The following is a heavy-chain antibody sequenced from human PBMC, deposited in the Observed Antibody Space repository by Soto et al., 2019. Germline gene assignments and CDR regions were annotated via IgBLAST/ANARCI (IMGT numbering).Heavy chain of an antibody. CDR1: GFTFSSYA. V-gene: IGHV3-30-3*01. D-gene: IGHD3-10*01. CDR3: AREATYYYGSGSYDNNWFDP. CDR2: ISYDGSNK. Sequence: PGGSLRLSCAASGFTFSSYAMHWVRQAPGKGLEWVAVISYDGSNKYYADSVKGRFTISRDNSKNTLYPQMNSLRAEDTAVYYCAREATYYYGSGSYDNNWFDPWGQGTLVTVSS. J-gene: IGHJ5*02.